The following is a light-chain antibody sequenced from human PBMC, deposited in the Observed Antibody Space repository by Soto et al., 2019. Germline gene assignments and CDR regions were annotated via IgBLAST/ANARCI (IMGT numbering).Light chain of an antibody. CDR2: EVS. J-gene: IGLJ1*01. V-gene: IGLV2-14*01. CDR1: SGDVGGYYY. Sequence: QSALTQPASVSGSPGQSITISCTGTSGDVGGYYYVSWYQQLPGKAPKLMISEVSNRPSGVSNRFSGSKSGNTASLTISGLQAEDEADYYCSSYTGSSTLYVFGTGTKLTVL. CDR3: SSYTGSSTLYV.